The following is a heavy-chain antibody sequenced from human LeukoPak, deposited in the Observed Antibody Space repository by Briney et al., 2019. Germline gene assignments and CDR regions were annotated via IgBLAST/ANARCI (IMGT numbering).Heavy chain of an antibody. V-gene: IGHV4-59*01. CDR1: GGSISSYY. CDR2: IYYSGST. D-gene: IGHD5-12*01. Sequence: SETLSLTCTASGGSISSYYWSWIRQPPGKGLEWIGYIYYSGSTNHNPSLKSRVTISVDTSKNQFSLKLSSVTAADTAVYYCAILGYSGYDFYFDYWGQGTLVTVSS. J-gene: IGHJ4*02. CDR3: AILGYSGYDFYFDY.